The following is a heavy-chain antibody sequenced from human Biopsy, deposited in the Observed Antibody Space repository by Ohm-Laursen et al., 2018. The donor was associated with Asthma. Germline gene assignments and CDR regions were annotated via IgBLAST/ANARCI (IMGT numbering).Heavy chain of an antibody. CDR2: ITGSGGFT. V-gene: IGHV3-23*01. CDR1: GFTFSHYA. D-gene: IGHD3-22*01. CDR3: VKDTYEDDYGYYTFDV. J-gene: IGHJ3*01. Sequence: SLSLSCAASGFTFSHYAMSWVRQAPGKGLEWVSSITGSGGFTYYADSVKGRFTISRDKSENTLYLQMNSLRAEDTAVYYCVKDTYEDDYGYYTFDVWGQGTMVTVSS.